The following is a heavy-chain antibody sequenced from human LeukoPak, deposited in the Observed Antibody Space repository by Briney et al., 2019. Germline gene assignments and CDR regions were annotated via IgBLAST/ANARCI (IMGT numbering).Heavy chain of an antibody. J-gene: IGHJ4*02. CDR2: INHSGST. D-gene: IGHD3-10*01. Sequence: SETLSLTCAVYGGSFSGYYWSWIRQPPGKGLEWIGEINHSGSTNYNPSLKSRVTISVDTSKNQFSLKLSSVTAADTAVYYCANLYGSGSRIDYWGQGTLATVSS. CDR1: GGSFSGYY. CDR3: ANLYGSGSRIDY. V-gene: IGHV4-34*01.